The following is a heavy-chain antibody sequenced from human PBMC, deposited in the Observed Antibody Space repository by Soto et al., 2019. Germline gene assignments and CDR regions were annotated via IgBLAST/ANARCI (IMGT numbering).Heavy chain of an antibody. V-gene: IGHV3-9*01. J-gene: IGHJ4*02. Sequence: EVQLVESGGGLVQPGRSLRLSCTASGFTFDDYAMHWVRQGPGKGPEWVSGITWNSGNIGYADSVKGRFTISRDNAKNSLYLQMNSLRAEDTAFHYCAKDMRQYSSGWTYFDYWGQGTLVTVSS. CDR1: GFTFDDYA. CDR2: ITWNSGNI. D-gene: IGHD6-19*01. CDR3: AKDMRQYSSGWTYFDY.